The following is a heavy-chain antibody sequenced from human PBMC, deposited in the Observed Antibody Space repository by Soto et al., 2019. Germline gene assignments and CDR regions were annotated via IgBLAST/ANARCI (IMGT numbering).Heavy chain of an antibody. D-gene: IGHD2-21*01. CDR2: SNPKRGGT. CDR3: ARDSGIPGRYWYFGL. V-gene: IGHV1-2*02. Sequence: QVQLVQSGAEVKKPGASVKVSCTTYGYTFSDYFLYWVRQAPGQGPVRMGFSNPKRGGTEYAQKFQGRVTMTRYTSSSTVYMDLSGLTSDDTAIYYCARDSGIPGRYWYFGLWGRGTMVTVSS. CDR1: GYTFSDYF. J-gene: IGHJ2*01.